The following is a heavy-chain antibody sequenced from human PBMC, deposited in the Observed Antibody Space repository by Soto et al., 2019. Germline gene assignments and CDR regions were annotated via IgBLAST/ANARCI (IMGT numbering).Heavy chain of an antibody. CDR1: CGSIISGGYS. Sequence: PSETLSLTCAFSCGSIISGGYSWSWIRQPPGKGLEWIGYIYHSGSTYYNPSLKSRVTISVDRSKNQFSLKLSSVTAADTAVYYCASNYCSGGSCYQNWFDPWGQGTLVTV. J-gene: IGHJ5*02. CDR2: IYHSGST. D-gene: IGHD2-15*01. CDR3: ASNYCSGGSCYQNWFDP. V-gene: IGHV4-30-2*01.